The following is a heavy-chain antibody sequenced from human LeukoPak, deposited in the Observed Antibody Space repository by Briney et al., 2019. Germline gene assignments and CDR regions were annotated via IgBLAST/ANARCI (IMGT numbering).Heavy chain of an antibody. D-gene: IGHD5-18*01. CDR2: IFPGDSDT. V-gene: IGHV5-51*01. Sequence: GASLKISCEGSGYSFPNYWIAWVRQLPGKGLEWMGIIFPGDSDTRYSPSFQGQVSISVDKSISTAYLQWSSLKASDTAIYYCVRHLSDTSMDYWGQGTLVTVSS. CDR1: GYSFPNYW. CDR3: VRHLSDTSMDY. J-gene: IGHJ4*02.